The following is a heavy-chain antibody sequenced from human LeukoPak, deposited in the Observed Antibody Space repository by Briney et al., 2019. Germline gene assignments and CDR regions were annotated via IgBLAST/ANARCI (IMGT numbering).Heavy chain of an antibody. D-gene: IGHD3-22*01. CDR3: ARDREEDYYDSSGYWAH. CDR1: GFTFSSYE. Sequence: GGSLRLSCAASGFTFSSYEMNWVRQAPGKGLEWVSYISSSGSTIYYADSVKGRFTISRDNAKNSLYLQMNSLRAEDTAVHYCARDREEDYYDSSGYWAHWGQGTLVTVSS. CDR2: ISSSGSTI. V-gene: IGHV3-48*03. J-gene: IGHJ4*02.